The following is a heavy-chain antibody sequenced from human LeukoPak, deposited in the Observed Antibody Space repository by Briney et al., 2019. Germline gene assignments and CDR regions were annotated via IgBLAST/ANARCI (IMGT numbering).Heavy chain of an antibody. V-gene: IGHV3-74*03. CDR1: GFKFSNYW. D-gene: IGHD3-10*01. Sequence: PGDSLRLSCAASGFKFSNYWMHCVRQVPGRGLVWVSRINRDGGITTYADSVKGRFTISRDNAKNMLYLQLNSLRAEDTAVYYCISDSEGRSGGDYWGQGTLVTVSA. CDR2: INRDGGIT. J-gene: IGHJ4*02. CDR3: ISDSEGRSGGDY.